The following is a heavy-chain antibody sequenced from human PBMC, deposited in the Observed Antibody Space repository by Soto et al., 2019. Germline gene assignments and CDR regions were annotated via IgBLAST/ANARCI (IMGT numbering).Heavy chain of an antibody. Sequence: QVQLVQSGAEVKKPGASVKVSCKASGYTFITYGVSWVRQAPGQGLDWLGRISTYNGNTRYAERLQGRVTMTTDATTNTAYMELRNLRSDDTAVYYCARGPTDYYDISAHYFWDYWGQGTLVTVSS. CDR3: ARGPTDYYDISAHYFWDY. J-gene: IGHJ4*02. CDR1: GYTFITYG. V-gene: IGHV1-18*01. D-gene: IGHD3-22*01. CDR2: ISTYNGNT.